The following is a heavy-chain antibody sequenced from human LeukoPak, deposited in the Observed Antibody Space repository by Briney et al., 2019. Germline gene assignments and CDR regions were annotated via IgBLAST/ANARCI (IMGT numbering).Heavy chain of an antibody. V-gene: IGHV3-23*01. CDR2: ISGSGDST. Sequence: GGSLRLSCAASGFMFSSYAMSWVRQAPGEGLEWVSSISGSGDSTHYADSVKGRFTISIANSKNTLYLQMKSLRAEETAVYYCASFPLSYVWGTYRYTDYWGQGTLVTVSS. CDR3: ASFPLSYVWGTYRYTDY. CDR1: GFMFSSYA. J-gene: IGHJ4*02. D-gene: IGHD3-16*02.